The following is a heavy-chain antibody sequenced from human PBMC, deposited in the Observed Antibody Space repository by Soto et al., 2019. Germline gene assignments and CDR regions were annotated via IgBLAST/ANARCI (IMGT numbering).Heavy chain of an antibody. D-gene: IGHD2-2*01. Sequence: QVQLVESGGGVVQPGRSLRLSCAASGFAFSSYGMHWVRQAPGKGLEWVAVIWYDGSNKYYADFVKGRFTISRDNSKNTLYLQMNSLRAEDTAVYYCASRSPALDYWAQGSLVIVSS. CDR1: GFAFSSYG. J-gene: IGHJ4*02. CDR2: IWYDGSNK. V-gene: IGHV3-33*01. CDR3: ASRSPALDY.